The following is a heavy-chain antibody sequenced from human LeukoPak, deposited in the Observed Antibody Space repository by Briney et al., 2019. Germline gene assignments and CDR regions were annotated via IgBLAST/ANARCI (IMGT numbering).Heavy chain of an antibody. V-gene: IGHV4-34*01. CDR1: GGSFSGYY. J-gene: IGHJ5*02. Sequence: SETLSLTCAVYGGSFSGYYWSWIRQPPGKGLEWIGEINHSGSTNYNPSLKSRVTISVDTSKDQFSLKLSSVTAADTAVYYCAREWGYCSGGSCYSWFDPWGQGTLVTVSS. CDR3: AREWGYCSGGSCYSWFDP. CDR2: INHSGST. D-gene: IGHD2-15*01.